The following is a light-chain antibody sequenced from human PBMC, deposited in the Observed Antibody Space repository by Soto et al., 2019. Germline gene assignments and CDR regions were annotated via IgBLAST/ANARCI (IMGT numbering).Light chain of an antibody. Sequence: QSVLTQPASVSGSPGQSITISCTGTSSGVGAYNSVSWYQQHPGIAPKLIIYEVSNRPSGVSNRFSGSKSGNTASLTISGLQAEDETDYYCSSYTSASAWVFGGGTKVTVL. J-gene: IGLJ3*02. V-gene: IGLV2-14*01. CDR1: SSGVGAYNS. CDR3: SSYTSASAWV. CDR2: EVS.